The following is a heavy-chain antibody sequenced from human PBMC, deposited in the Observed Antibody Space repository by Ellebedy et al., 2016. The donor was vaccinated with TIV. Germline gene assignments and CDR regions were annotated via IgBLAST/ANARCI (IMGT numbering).Heavy chain of an antibody. CDR1: GFTFSSYC. CDR3: ARAPETRHDAFDI. D-gene: IGHD1-14*01. V-gene: IGHV3-33*08. Sequence: GESLKISCAASGFTFSSYCMHWVRQAPGKGLEWVAVIWYDGSNNYYADSVKGRFTISSDNSKNTLYLQMNSLRAEDTAVYYCARAPETRHDAFDIWGQGTMVTVSS. CDR2: IWYDGSNN. J-gene: IGHJ3*02.